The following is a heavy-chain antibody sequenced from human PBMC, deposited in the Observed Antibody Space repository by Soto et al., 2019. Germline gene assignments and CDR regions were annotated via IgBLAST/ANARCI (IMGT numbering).Heavy chain of an antibody. CDR2: ISSSSSTI. CDR1: GFTFSSYS. V-gene: IGHV3-48*02. CDR3: ARVGEQWLVVSNYYYYGMDV. Sequence: EVQLVESGGGLVQPGGSLRLSCAASGFTFSSYSMNWVRQAPGKGLEWVSYISSSSSTIYYADSEKGRFTISRDNAKNSLYLQMNSLRDEDTAVYYCARVGEQWLVVSNYYYYGMDVWGQGTTVTVSS. J-gene: IGHJ6*02. D-gene: IGHD6-19*01.